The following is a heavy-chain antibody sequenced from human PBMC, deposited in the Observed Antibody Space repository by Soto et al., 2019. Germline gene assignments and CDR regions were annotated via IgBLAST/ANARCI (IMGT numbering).Heavy chain of an antibody. D-gene: IGHD6-19*01. Sequence: SETLSLTCAVYAGSFSHYYWNWIRQSPGKGLEWIGKIKHSGSSNYNPSLRSRVSISVDMSKNQFSLRLTSVTAAETAVYYCSRGGSSDRPVVLDIWGQGTMVTVSS. CDR1: AGSFSHYY. V-gene: IGHV4-34*01. J-gene: IGHJ3*02. CDR2: IKHSGSS. CDR3: SRGGSSDRPVVLDI.